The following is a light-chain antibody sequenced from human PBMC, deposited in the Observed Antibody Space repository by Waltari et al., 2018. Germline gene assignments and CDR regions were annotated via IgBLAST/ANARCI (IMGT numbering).Light chain of an antibody. J-gene: IGKJ1*01. Sequence: EIVLTQSPGTLSLSPGERATLSCRASPSVSSSYLAWYQQKPGQAPRLRIYGESSRATGIPDRFSGSGSGTDFTLDISRLEPEDFAVYYCQQYGDSPRTFGQGTKVEIK. CDR1: PSVSSSY. CDR3: QQYGDSPRT. CDR2: GES. V-gene: IGKV3-20*01.